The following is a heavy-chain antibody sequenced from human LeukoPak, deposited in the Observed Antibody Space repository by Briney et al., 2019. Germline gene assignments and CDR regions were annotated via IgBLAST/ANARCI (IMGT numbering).Heavy chain of an antibody. V-gene: IGHV4-34*01. CDR2: INHSGST. CDR1: GGSFSGYY. Sequence: SETLSLTCAVYGGSFSGYYWSWIRQPPGKGLEWIGEINHSGSTNYNPSLKSRVTISVDTSKNQFSLKLSSVTAADTAVYCCAREWRQQLNWFDPWGQGTLVTVSS. D-gene: IGHD6-13*01. CDR3: AREWRQQLNWFDP. J-gene: IGHJ5*02.